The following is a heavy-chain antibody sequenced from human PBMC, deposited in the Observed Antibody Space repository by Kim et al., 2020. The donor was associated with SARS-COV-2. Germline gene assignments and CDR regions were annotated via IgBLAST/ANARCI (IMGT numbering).Heavy chain of an antibody. Sequence: SETLSLTCAVSGGSISSGGYSWSWIRQPPGKGLEWIGYIYHSGSTYYNPSLKSRVTISVDRSKNQFSLKLSSVTAADTAVYYCARVKWSSMGFDPWGQGTLVTVSS. D-gene: IGHD2-15*01. CDR2: IYHSGST. CDR1: GGSISSGGYS. V-gene: IGHV4-30-2*01. J-gene: IGHJ5*02. CDR3: ARVKWSSMGFDP.